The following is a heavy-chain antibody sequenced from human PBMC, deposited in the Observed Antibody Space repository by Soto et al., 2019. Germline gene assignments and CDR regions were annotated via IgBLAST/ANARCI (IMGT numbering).Heavy chain of an antibody. J-gene: IGHJ4*02. CDR3: ATATTVTTIFDY. D-gene: IGHD4-17*01. CDR2: INHSGST. V-gene: IGHV4-34*01. CDR1: GGSFSPYF. Sequence: SETLSLTCAVYGGSFSPYFWSWIRQPPGKGLEWIGEINHSGSTNYNPSLTRRATLSVDTSKNQFSLKLSSVTAADTAVYYCATATTVTTIFDYWGQGTLVTVSS.